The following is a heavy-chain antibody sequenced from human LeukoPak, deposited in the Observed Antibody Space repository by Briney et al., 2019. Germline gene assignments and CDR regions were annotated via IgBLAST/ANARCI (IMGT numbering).Heavy chain of an antibody. J-gene: IGHJ4*02. CDR2: INHSGST. CDR3: ARGRASYDFWSGYLFDY. D-gene: IGHD3-3*01. CDR1: GGPFSGYY. V-gene: IGHV4-34*01. Sequence: TSETLSLTCAVYGGPFSGYYWSWIRQSPGKGLEWIWEINHSGSTNYNPSLKSRVTISVDTSKNQFSLKLSSVTAADTAVYYCARGRASYDFWSGYLFDYWGQGTLVTVSS.